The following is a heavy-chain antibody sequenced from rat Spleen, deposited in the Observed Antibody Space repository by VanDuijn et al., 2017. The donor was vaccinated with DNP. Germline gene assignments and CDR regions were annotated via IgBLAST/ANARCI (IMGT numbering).Heavy chain of an antibody. V-gene: IGHV5-46*01. CDR3: AARYSSSWFAY. CDR1: GFTFSSFL. J-gene: IGHJ2*01. CDR2: ISTNGGSI. Sequence: EVQLVESGGGLVQPGRSMKLSCAASGFTFSSFLMAWVRQAPTKGLEWVATISTNGGSIYYPDSVKGRFTISRDDAKNTLYLQMNSLRSEDTATYYCAARYSSSWFAYWGQGVMVTVSS. D-gene: IGHD1-2*01.